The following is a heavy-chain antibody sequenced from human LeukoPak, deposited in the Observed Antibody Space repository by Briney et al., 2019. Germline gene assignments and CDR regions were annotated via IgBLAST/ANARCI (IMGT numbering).Heavy chain of an antibody. CDR1: GGTFSDYA. D-gene: IGHD2-15*01. CDR3: ARVGYCSGCTCYGRIYY. CDR2: IIPILDVA. Sequence: ASVKVSCKASGGTFSDYAFSWARQAPGQGLEWMGRIIPILDVANYAQNFQGRVTITADISTSTAYMELSSLRSEDTAVYYCARVGYCSGCTCYGRIYYWSQGTLVTVSS. J-gene: IGHJ4*02. V-gene: IGHV1-69*04.